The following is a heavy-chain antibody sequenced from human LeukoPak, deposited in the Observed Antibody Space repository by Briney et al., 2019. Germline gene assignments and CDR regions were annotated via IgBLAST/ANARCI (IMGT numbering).Heavy chain of an antibody. CDR2: IYYSGST. V-gene: IGHV4-61*01. J-gene: IGHJ3*02. CDR3: ASTYSVADAFDI. D-gene: IGHD5/OR15-5a*01. CDR1: GGSVSSGSYY. Sequence: PSETLSLTCTVSGGSVSSGSYYWSWIRQPPGKGLEWIGYIYYSGSTNYNPSLKSRVTISVDTSKNQFSLKLSSVTAADTAVYYCASTYSVADAFDIWGQGTMVTVPS.